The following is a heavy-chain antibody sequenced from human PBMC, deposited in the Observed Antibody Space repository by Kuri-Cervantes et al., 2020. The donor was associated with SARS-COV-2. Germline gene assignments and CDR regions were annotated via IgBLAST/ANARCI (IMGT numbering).Heavy chain of an antibody. CDR1: GFTFSSYW. V-gene: IGHV3-7*01. CDR3: ARASFDFWSGYYTGYFFDF. CDR2: IKQDGSEE. D-gene: IGHD3-3*01. J-gene: IGHJ4*02. Sequence: GGSLRLSCAASGFTFSSYWMSWVRQAPGKGLEWVANIKQDGSEEFYVDSVKGRFTVSRDNAKESLFLQMNSLRAEDTAVYYCARASFDFWSGYYTGYFFDFWGQGTLVTVSS.